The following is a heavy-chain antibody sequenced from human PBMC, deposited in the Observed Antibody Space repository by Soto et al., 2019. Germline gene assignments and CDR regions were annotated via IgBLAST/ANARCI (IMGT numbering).Heavy chain of an antibody. CDR1: GASINNYY. Sequence: ETLSLTCSVSGASINNYYWSWIRQPPGKGLEWIGYIYFNGGTNYNPSLKSRVTISVDRPKNQFSLNLSSVTTADTAVYYCARDKNSYGSMDVWGQGTTVTVSS. V-gene: IGHV4-59*01. D-gene: IGHD5-18*01. J-gene: IGHJ6*02. CDR2: IYFNGGT. CDR3: ARDKNSYGSMDV.